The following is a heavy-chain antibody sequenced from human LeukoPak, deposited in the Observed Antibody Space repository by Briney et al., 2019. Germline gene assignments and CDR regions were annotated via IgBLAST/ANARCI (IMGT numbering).Heavy chain of an antibody. D-gene: IGHD5-24*01. CDR1: GGSISSSNW. J-gene: IGHJ4*02. CDR2: IYHSGST. CDR3: ARRDGYSWRYFDY. V-gene: IGHV4-4*02. Sequence: SETLSLTCAVSGGSISSSNWWSWVRQPPGKGLEWIGEIYHSGSTNYNPSLKSRVTISVDKSKNQFSLKLSSVTAADTAVYYCARRDGYSWRYFDYWGQGTLVTVSS.